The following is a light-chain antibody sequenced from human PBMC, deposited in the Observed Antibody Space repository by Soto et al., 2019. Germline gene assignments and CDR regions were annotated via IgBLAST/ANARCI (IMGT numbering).Light chain of an antibody. CDR1: SSNIGSNS. V-gene: IGLV1-44*01. CDR3: AAWDDSLNGREV. Sequence: QLVLTQPPSASGTPGQRVTISCSGSSSNIGSNSVNWYQQLPGAAPKLLIYSNNQRPSGVPDRFSGSKSGTSASLAISGLQSEDEADYYCAAWDDSLNGREVFGTGTKLTVL. CDR2: SNN. J-gene: IGLJ1*01.